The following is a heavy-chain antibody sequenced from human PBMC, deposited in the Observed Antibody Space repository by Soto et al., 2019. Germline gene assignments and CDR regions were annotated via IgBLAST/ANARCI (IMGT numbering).Heavy chain of an antibody. V-gene: IGHV4-59*01. J-gene: IGHJ4*02. CDR3: ARDISDRAPGAAAGYYFDY. CDR1: GGSISSYY. D-gene: IGHD6-13*01. Sequence: SETLSLTCTVSGGSISSYYWSWIRQPPGKGLEWIGDIYYSGSTNYNPSLRSRVTISVDTSKNQFSLKLNSVTAADAAVYFCARDISDRAPGAAAGYYFDYWGQGTLVTVSS. CDR2: IYYSGST.